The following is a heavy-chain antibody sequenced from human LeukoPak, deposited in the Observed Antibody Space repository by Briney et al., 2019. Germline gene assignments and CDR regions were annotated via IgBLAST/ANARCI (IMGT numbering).Heavy chain of an antibody. CDR2: ISGTGGST. D-gene: IGHD5/OR15-5a*01. J-gene: IGHJ5*02. CDR1: GFTFSSYA. CDR3: AKDGDSIVCTITPDH. Sequence: GGSLRLSCAASGFTFSSYAMTWVRQAPGKGLEWVSGISGTGGSTCYADSVKGRFTISRDNSKNTLYLQMNRLRADDTAVYYCAKDGDSIVCTITPDHWGQGTLVTVSS. V-gene: IGHV3-23*01.